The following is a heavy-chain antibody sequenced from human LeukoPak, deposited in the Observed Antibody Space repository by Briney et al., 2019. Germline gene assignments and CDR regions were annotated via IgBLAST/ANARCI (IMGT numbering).Heavy chain of an antibody. D-gene: IGHD5-12*01. J-gene: IGHJ4*02. V-gene: IGHV3-30*02. Sequence: GGSLRLSCAASGFTFSSYGMHWVRQAPGKGLEWVAFIRYDGSNKYYADSVKGRFTISRDNSKNTLYLQMNNLRAEDTALYYCAKSTFEVATMVDYWGQGSLVTVSS. CDR3: AKSTFEVATMVDY. CDR1: GFTFSSYG. CDR2: IRYDGSNK.